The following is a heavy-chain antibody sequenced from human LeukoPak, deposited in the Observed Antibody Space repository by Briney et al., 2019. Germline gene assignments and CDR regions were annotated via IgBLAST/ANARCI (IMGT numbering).Heavy chain of an antibody. V-gene: IGHV3-7*01. J-gene: IGHJ4*02. CDR1: GFTFSSYW. Sequence: GGSLRLSCAASGFTFSSYWMSWVRQAPGKGLEWVANIKQDGSEKYYVDSVKGRLTVSRDNAKNSLYLQMNSLRDEDTAVYYCARYGNYDSSGYENWGQGTLVTVSS. CDR2: IKQDGSEK. D-gene: IGHD3-22*01. CDR3: ARYGNYDSSGYEN.